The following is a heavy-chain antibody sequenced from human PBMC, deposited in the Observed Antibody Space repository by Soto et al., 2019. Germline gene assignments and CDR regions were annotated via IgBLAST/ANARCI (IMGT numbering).Heavy chain of an antibody. Sequence: QVQLVQSGAEVKKPGASVKVSCKASGYTFTGYYMHWVRQAPGQGLEWMGWINPNSGGTNYAQKFKGRAPRPRTTPISTPSWELAGWGSDEPPGNSVGGVVVVLLVAATPTGFDPGGKGTLLTSPQ. CDR3: GGVVVVLLVAATPTGFDP. J-gene: IGHJ5*02. D-gene: IGHD2-21*01. V-gene: IGHV1-2*02. CDR2: INPNSGGT. CDR1: GYTFTGYY.